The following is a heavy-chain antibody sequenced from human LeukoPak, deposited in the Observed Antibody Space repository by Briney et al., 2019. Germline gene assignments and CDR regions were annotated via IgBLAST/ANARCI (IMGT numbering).Heavy chain of an antibody. CDR3: AISRHSSSWYANSNLFDY. D-gene: IGHD6-13*01. CDR1: GFTFSSYA. Sequence: GGSLRLSCAASGFTFSSYAMSWVRQAPGKGLEWVSAISGSGGSTYYADSVKGRFTISRDNSKNTLYLQMNSLRAEDTAVYYCAISRHSSSWYANSNLFDYWGQGTLVTVSS. CDR2: ISGSGGST. J-gene: IGHJ4*02. V-gene: IGHV3-23*01.